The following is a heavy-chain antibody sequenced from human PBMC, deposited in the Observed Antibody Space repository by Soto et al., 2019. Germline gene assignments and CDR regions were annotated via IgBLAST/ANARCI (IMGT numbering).Heavy chain of an antibody. V-gene: IGHV3-33*01. Sequence: QVQLVESGGGVVQPGRSLRLSCAASGFTFSSYGMHWVRQAPGKGLEWVAVIWYDGSNKYYADSVKGRFTISRDNSKNTLYLQMNSLRAEDTAVYYCARDSYGDYDYYYYSGMDVWGQGTTVTVSS. CDR3: ARDSYGDYDYYYYSGMDV. J-gene: IGHJ6*02. D-gene: IGHD4-17*01. CDR1: GFTFSSYG. CDR2: IWYDGSNK.